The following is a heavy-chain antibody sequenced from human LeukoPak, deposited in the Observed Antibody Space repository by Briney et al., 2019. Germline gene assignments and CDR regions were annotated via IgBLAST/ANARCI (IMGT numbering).Heavy chain of an antibody. D-gene: IGHD5-18*01. CDR2: IIPIFGTA. J-gene: IGHJ4*02. CDR3: ARDRVEYSYAHNIDY. CDR1: GGTFSSYA. Sequence: SVKVSCKASGGTFSSYAISWVRQAPGQGLEWMGRIIPIFGTANYAQKFQGRVTITADESTSTAYMELSSLRSEDTAVYYCARDRVEYSYAHNIDYWGQGTLVTVSS. V-gene: IGHV1-69*15.